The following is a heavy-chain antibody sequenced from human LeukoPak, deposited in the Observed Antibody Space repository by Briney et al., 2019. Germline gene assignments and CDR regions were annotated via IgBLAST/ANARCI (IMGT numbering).Heavy chain of an antibody. D-gene: IGHD2-2*01. CDR2: MNPNSGNR. J-gene: IGHJ4*02. V-gene: IGHV1-8*01. Sequence: AGVTVSCKASGYTFTSYDINWVRQATGQGLEGMGWMNPNSGNRGYAQKFQGRVTMTRNTSISTAYMELSSLRSEDTAVYYCARGRYLLGYCSSTSWYGGDCWGQGTLVTVS. CDR3: ARGRYLLGYCSSTSWYGGDC. CDR1: GYTFTSYD.